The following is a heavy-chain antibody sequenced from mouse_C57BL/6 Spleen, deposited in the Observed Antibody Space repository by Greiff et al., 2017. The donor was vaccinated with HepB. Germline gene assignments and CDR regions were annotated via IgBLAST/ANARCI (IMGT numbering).Heavy chain of an antibody. V-gene: IGHV5-4*01. CDR3: AREIYYGNFFDY. J-gene: IGHJ2*01. Sequence: EVHLVESGGGLVKPGGSLKLSGAASGFLFSSNASPWVRQTPEKRLEWVATISDVGSYTYYPDNVKGRFTISRENAKNNLYLQMSHLKSEDTAMYYCAREIYYGNFFDYWGQGTTLTVSS. CDR1: GFLFSSNA. CDR2: ISDVGSYT. D-gene: IGHD2-1*01.